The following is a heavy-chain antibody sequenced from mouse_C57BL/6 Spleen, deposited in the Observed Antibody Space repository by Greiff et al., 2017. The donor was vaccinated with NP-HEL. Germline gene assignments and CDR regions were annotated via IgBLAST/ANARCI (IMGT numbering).Heavy chain of an antibody. CDR1: GYTFTSYG. CDR2: IYPRSGNT. J-gene: IGHJ4*01. CDR3: AMGYGTSYYYAMDY. D-gene: IGHD1-1*01. Sequence: VKLVESGAELARPGASVKLSCKASGYTFTSYGISWVKQRTGQGLEWIGEIYPRSGNTYYNEKFKGKATLTADKSSSTAYMELRSLTSEDSAVYFCAMGYGTSYYYAMDYWGQGTSVTVSS. V-gene: IGHV1-81*01.